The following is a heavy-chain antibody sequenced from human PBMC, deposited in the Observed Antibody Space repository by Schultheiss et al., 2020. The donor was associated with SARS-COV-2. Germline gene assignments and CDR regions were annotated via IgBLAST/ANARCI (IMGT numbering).Heavy chain of an antibody. Sequence: SETLSLTCAVYGYSISSGYYWGWIRQPPGKGLEWIGSIYHSGRTFYNPSLKSRVTISVDTSKNQFSLTLTSVTAADTAVYYCAAYRVGGSGRGDWGQGALVTVSS. CDR3: AAYRVGGSGRGD. CDR1: GYSISSGYY. V-gene: IGHV4-38-2*01. CDR2: IYHSGRT. D-gene: IGHD2-15*01. J-gene: IGHJ4*02.